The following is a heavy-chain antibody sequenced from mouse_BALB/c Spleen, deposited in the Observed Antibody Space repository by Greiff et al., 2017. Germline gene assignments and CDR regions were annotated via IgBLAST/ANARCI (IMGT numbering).Heavy chain of an antibody. CDR3: AREGDY. J-gene: IGHJ3*01. CDR2: INPSNGRT. V-gene: IGHV1S81*02. Sequence: QVQLQQPGAELVKPGASVKLSCKASGYTFTSYWMHWVKQRPGQGLEWIGEINPSNGRTNYNEKFKSKATLTVDKSSSTAYMQLSSLTSEDSAVYYCAREGDYWGQGTLVTVAA. CDR1: GYTFTSYW.